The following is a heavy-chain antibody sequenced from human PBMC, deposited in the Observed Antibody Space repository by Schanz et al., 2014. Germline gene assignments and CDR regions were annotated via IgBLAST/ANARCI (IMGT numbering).Heavy chain of an antibody. CDR3: ARGTMPGTFDI. V-gene: IGHV1-18*01. Sequence: QVLLVQSGAEVKQPGASVKVSCKASGYTFSSYGITWVRQAPGQGLEWMGWINGYNGHTLYAQQFQGRVTFTADKSTSTAYMELSSLRYEDTALYYCARGTMPGTFDIWGQGTMVTVSS. D-gene: IGHD2-2*01. J-gene: IGHJ3*02. CDR1: GYTFSSYG. CDR2: INGYNGHT.